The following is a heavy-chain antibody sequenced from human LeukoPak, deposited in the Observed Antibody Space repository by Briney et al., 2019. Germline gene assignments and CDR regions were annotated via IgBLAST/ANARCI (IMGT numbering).Heavy chain of an antibody. J-gene: IGHJ4*02. CDR3: ARERAIEPYYYDSTAFFDY. CDR1: GLPLVNYA. Sequence: GGSRRSSFPALGLPLVNYALSWFRQVPGRGLDWSPGINWIVGSTGCADSVKGRFTISRDNAKNSLYLQMSSLRAEDTALYYCARERAIEPYYYDSTAFFDYWGQGTLVTVSS. V-gene: IGHV3-20*03. CDR2: INWIVGST. D-gene: IGHD3-22*01.